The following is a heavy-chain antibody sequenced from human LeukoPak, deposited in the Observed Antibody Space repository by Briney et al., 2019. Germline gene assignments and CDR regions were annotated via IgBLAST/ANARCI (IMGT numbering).Heavy chain of an antibody. CDR2: IRYDGSNK. CDR1: GFTFSSYG. Sequence: PGGSLRLSCAASGFTFSSYGMHWVRQAPGKGLEWVAFIRYDGSNKYYADSVKGRFTISRDNSKNTLYLQMNSLRAEDTAVYYCARRHDQTYYDILTTEFEYNWFDPWGQGTLVTVSS. J-gene: IGHJ5*02. CDR3: ARRHDQTYYDILTTEFEYNWFDP. D-gene: IGHD3-9*01. V-gene: IGHV3-30*02.